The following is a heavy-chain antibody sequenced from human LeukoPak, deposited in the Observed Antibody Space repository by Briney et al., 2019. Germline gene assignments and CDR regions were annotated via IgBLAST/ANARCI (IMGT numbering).Heavy chain of an antibody. V-gene: IGHV3-21*01. CDR1: GFTFSSYS. CDR2: ISSSSSYI. D-gene: IGHD5/OR15-5a*01. Sequence: GGSLRLSCAASGFTFSSYSMNWVRQAPGKGLEWVSSISSSSSYIYYADSVKGRFTISRDNAKNSLYLQMNSLRAEDTAVYYCARASTSGAFDIWGQGTMVTVSS. CDR3: ARASTSGAFDI. J-gene: IGHJ3*02.